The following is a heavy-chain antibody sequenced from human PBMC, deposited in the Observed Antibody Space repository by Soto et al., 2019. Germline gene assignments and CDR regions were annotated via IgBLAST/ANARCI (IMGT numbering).Heavy chain of an antibody. CDR3: ARRSRGRGGTYYYYYMDV. D-gene: IGHD3-10*01. V-gene: IGHV4-59*08. CDR1: GGSISGYY. Sequence: SETLSLTCTVSGGSISGYYWSWIRQPPGKGLEWIGYIYYSGSTNYNPSLKSRVTISEDTSKNQFSLKMSSVTAADTAVYYCARRSRGRGGTYYYYYMDVWGKGTTVTVSS. J-gene: IGHJ6*03. CDR2: IYYSGST.